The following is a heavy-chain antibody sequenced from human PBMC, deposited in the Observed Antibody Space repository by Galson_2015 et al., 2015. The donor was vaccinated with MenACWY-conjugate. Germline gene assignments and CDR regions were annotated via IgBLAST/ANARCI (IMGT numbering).Heavy chain of an antibody. Sequence: SLRLSCAASGFTFSNAWMSWVRQAPGKGLGWVGRIKSKTDGGTTDYAAPVKGRFTISRDDSKNTLYLQMNSLKTEDTAVYYCTTYYYDSSGYNDYWGQGTLVTVSS. V-gene: IGHV3-15*01. J-gene: IGHJ4*02. CDR1: GFTFSNAW. CDR3: TTYYYDSSGYNDY. CDR2: IKSKTDGGTT. D-gene: IGHD3-22*01.